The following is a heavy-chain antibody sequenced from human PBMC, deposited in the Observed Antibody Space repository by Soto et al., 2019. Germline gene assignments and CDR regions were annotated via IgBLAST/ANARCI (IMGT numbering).Heavy chain of an antibody. J-gene: IGHJ4*02. CDR3: ARETYRGFYFDY. Sequence: EVQLVESGGGLVQPGGSLRLSCAASGFIFSSYWMHWVRQAPGKGLVWVSRINSDGSRTSYVDSVTGRFTISRDNAKNTLYLQMNSLRVEDTALYYCARETYRGFYFDYWGQGTLVTVSS. CDR2: INSDGSRT. V-gene: IGHV3-74*01. CDR1: GFIFSSYW. D-gene: IGHD4-4*01.